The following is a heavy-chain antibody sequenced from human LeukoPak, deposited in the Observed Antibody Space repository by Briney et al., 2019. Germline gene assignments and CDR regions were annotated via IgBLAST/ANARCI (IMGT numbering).Heavy chain of an antibody. CDR2: VDPEDGET. Sequence: GATVKISCKASGYTFTDYYMHWVQQAPGKRLEWMGRVDPEDGETIYAEKFQGRVTITADTSTDTAYMELSSLRSEDTAVYYCATGSGSYFFYWGQGTLVTVSS. CDR3: ATGSGSYFFY. CDR1: GYTFTDYY. D-gene: IGHD1-26*01. V-gene: IGHV1-69-2*01. J-gene: IGHJ4*02.